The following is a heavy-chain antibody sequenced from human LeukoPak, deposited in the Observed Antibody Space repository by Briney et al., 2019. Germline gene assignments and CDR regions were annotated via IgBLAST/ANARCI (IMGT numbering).Heavy chain of an antibody. CDR2: SNTDGSST. Sequence: GGSLRLSCAASGFTFSRYWMHWVRQAPGKGLVWVSRSNTDGSSTNYADSVKGRFTISRDNAKSTLYLQMNSLRAEDTAVYYCARGYSYYYYFDSWGQGTLVTVSS. CDR1: GFTFSRYW. D-gene: IGHD4-11*01. J-gene: IGHJ4*02. V-gene: IGHV3-74*01. CDR3: ARGYSYYYYFDS.